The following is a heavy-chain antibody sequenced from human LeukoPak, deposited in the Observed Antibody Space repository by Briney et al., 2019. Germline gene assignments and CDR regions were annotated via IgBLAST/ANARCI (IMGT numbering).Heavy chain of an antibody. V-gene: IGHV3-23*01. CDR3: AKDRGPYLGIDNNWFDP. Sequence: PGGSLRLSCAASGFKFTSYAMSWVRQAPGKGLEWVSGITGSGGSTNYADSVKGRFTVSRDNSKNTVFLQMNSLTAEDTAVYHCAKDRGPYLGIDNNWFDPWGQGTLVIVSS. CDR1: GFKFTSYA. J-gene: IGHJ5*02. CDR2: ITGSGGST. D-gene: IGHD1-26*01.